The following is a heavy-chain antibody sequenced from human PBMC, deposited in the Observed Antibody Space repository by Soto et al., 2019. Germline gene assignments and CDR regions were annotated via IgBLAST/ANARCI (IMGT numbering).Heavy chain of an antibody. CDR2: TSYSGTT. V-gene: IGHV4-30-4*01. Sequence: SETLSLTCTVSGDSIISNNNYWILIRQPPGEGLEWIGFTSYSGTTSYSPSLKSRVAISLDTSKNQFSLSLSSVTAADTAVYYCARGRGYSYGLDPWGQGTLVTVSS. CDR1: GDSIISNNNY. CDR3: ARGRGYSYGLDP. D-gene: IGHD5-18*01. J-gene: IGHJ5*02.